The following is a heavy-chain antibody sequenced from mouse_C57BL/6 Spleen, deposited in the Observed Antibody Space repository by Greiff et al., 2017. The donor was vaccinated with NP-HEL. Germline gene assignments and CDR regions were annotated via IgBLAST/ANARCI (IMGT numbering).Heavy chain of an antibody. J-gene: IGHJ2*01. D-gene: IGHD2-2*01. CDR1: GFTFSDYG. CDR3: ARWLPYYFDY. V-gene: IGHV5-17*01. CDR2: ISSGSRTI. Sequence: EVQRVESGGGLVKPGGSLKLSCAASGFTFSDYGMHWVRQAPEKGLEWVAYISSGSRTIYYADTVKGRFTISRDNAKNTLFLQMTSLRSEDTAMYYCARWLPYYFDYWGQGTTLTVSS.